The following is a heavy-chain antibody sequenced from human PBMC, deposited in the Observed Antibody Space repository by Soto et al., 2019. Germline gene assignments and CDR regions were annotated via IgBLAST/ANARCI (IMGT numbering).Heavy chain of an antibody. CDR2: MNPNSGNT. J-gene: IGHJ4*02. CDR1: GYTFTSYD. D-gene: IGHD6-6*01. CDR3: ARSYGAARPSRGELDY. Sequence: ASVKVSCKASGYTFTSYDINWVRQATGQGLEWMGWMNPNSGNTGYAQKFQGRVTMTRNTSISTAYMELSSLRSEDTAVYYCARSYGAARPSRGELDYWGQGTLVTVSS. V-gene: IGHV1-8*01.